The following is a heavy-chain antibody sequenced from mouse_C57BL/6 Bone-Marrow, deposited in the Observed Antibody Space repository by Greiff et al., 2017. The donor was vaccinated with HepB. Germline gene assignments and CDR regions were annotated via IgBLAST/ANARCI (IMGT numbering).Heavy chain of an antibody. V-gene: IGHV1-39*01. D-gene: IGHD1-1*01. Sequence: VQLKESGPELVKPGASVKISCKASGYSFTDYNMNWVKQSNGKSLEWIGVINPNYGTTSYNQKFKGKATLTVDQSSSTAYMQLNSLTSEDSAVYYCARRNPYYGSSYGGYFDVWGTGTTVTVSS. CDR1: GYSFTDYN. J-gene: IGHJ1*03. CDR3: ARRNPYYGSSYGGYFDV. CDR2: INPNYGTT.